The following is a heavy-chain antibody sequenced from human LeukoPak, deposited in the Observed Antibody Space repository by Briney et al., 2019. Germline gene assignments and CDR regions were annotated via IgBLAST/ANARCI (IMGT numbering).Heavy chain of an antibody. J-gene: IGHJ4*02. CDR1: GFTVSSNY. Sequence: GGSLRLSWAASGFTVSSNYMSWVRQAPGKGLEWVSVIYSGGSTYYADSVKGRFTISRDNSKNTLYLQMNSLRAEDTAVYYCARSTYYYGSGSYYQAFDYWGQGTLVTVSS. V-gene: IGHV3-66*01. D-gene: IGHD3-10*01. CDR2: IYSGGST. CDR3: ARSTYYYGSGSYYQAFDY.